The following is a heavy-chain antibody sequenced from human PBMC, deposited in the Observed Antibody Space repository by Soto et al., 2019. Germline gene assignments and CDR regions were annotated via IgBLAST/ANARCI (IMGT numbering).Heavy chain of an antibody. CDR1: GYTFTSYG. J-gene: IGHJ6*02. Sequence: QVQLVQSGAEVKKPGASVKVSCKASGYTFTSYGISWVRHAPGQGLEWMGWISAYNGNTNYAQKLQGRVTMTTDTSTRTAYMELRSMRSDDTAVYYCARVGPIAAAFLYYYYYGMDVWGQGTTVTVSS. D-gene: IGHD6-13*01. CDR2: ISAYNGNT. V-gene: IGHV1-18*01. CDR3: ARVGPIAAAFLYYYYYGMDV.